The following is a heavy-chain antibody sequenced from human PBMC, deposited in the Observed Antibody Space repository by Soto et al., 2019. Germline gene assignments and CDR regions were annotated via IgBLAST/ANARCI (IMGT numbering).Heavy chain of an antibody. CDR1: GFTLSAYG. V-gene: IGHV3-30*18. CDR3: AKVDILTGYMGPGY. Sequence: GGSLRLSCAASGFTLSAYGMHWVRQAPGKGLEWVAVISYDGNNKYYADSVQGRFTISRDNSKNTLYLQMNSLRAEDTAVYYCAKVDILTGYMGPGYWGQGTLVTVS. D-gene: IGHD3-9*01. CDR2: ISYDGNNK. J-gene: IGHJ4*02.